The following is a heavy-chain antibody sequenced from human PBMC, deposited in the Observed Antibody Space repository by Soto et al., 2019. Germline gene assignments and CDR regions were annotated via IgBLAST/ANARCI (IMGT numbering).Heavy chain of an antibody. CDR1: GGSISSSSYY. CDR3: ARETGYSYGYVYMDV. D-gene: IGHD5-18*01. CDR2: IYYSGST. V-gene: IGHV4-39*07. J-gene: IGHJ6*03. Sequence: SETLSLTCTVSGGSISSSSYYWGWIRQPPGKGLEWIGSIYYSGSTYYNPSLKSRVTISVDTSKNQFSLKLSSVTAADTAVYYCARETGYSYGYVYMDVWGKGTTVTVSS.